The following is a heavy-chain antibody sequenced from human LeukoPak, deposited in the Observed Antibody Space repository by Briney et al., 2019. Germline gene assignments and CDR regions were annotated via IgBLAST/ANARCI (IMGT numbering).Heavy chain of an antibody. CDR1: GFTFSSYS. Sequence: PGGSLRLSCAVSGFTFSSYSMNWVRQAPGKGLEWVASIRYDGTNKYYADSVKGRFTISTDNAKNSLYLLMNSVRAEDTDVYCCARDNSIAGRRLPKDAFDIWGEGRMVTVCS. J-gene: IGHJ3*02. D-gene: IGHD6-6*01. CDR2: IRYDGTNK. V-gene: IGHV3-30*02. CDR3: ARDNSIAGRRLPKDAFDI.